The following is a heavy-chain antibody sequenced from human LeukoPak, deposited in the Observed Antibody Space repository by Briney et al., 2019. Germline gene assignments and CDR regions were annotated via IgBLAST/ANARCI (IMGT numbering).Heavy chain of an antibody. D-gene: IGHD5-24*01. J-gene: IGHJ2*01. CDR3: ARDYNNWYFDL. Sequence: SETLSLTCDVSGDSISSYYWSWIRQPVEKGLEWLGRIYPSGSANYNPSLKSRGTMSVDTSKNQFSLRLSSVTAADTAVYFCARDYNNWYFDLWGRGTLVTVSS. CDR2: IYPSGSA. V-gene: IGHV4-4*07. CDR1: GDSISSYY.